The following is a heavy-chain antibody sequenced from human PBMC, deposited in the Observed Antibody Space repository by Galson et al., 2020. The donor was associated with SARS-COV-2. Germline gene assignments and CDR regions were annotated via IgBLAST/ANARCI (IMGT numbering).Heavy chain of an antibody. CDR2: VSGGSNYR. D-gene: IGHD3-22*01. J-gene: IGHJ4*02. CDR3: GRVGYHDTSGYYVDY. Sequence: GGSLRLSCAASGFTFSSYAMNWVRQAPGKGLEWVSSVSGGSNYRNYADSVKGRFTISRDNAKNSLYLQMNSLRADDTALYYCGRVGYHDTSGYYVDYWGQGTLVTVSS. V-gene: IGHV3-21*01. CDR1: GFTFSSYA.